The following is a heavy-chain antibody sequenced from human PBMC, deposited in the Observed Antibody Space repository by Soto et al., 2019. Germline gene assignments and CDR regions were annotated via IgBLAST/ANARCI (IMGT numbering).Heavy chain of an antibody. D-gene: IGHD3-10*01. CDR1: GFTFSSYG. J-gene: IGHJ6*03. Sequence: PGGSLRLSCAASGFTFSSYGMHWVRQAPGKGLEWVAVISYDGSNKYYADSVKGRFTISRDSSKNTLYLEMNSLRAEHTAVYYCASNLDTVRGVTITPNMDVWGKGTTVTVSS. CDR2: ISYDGSNK. V-gene: IGHV3-30*03. CDR3: ASNLDTVRGVTITPNMDV.